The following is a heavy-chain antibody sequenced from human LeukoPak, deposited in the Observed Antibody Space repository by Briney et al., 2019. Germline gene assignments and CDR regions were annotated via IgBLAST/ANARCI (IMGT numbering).Heavy chain of an antibody. J-gene: IGHJ5*02. D-gene: IGHD3-3*01. CDR1: GYTFTSYD. CDR2: MNPNSGNT. CDR3: ARLHYDFWSGPNWFDP. Sequence: ASVKVSCKASGYTFTSYDINWVRQATGQGLEWMGWMNPNSGNTGYAQKFQGRVTMTRNTSISTAYMELRSLRSEDTAVYYCARLHYDFWSGPNWFDPWGQGTLVTVSS. V-gene: IGHV1-8*01.